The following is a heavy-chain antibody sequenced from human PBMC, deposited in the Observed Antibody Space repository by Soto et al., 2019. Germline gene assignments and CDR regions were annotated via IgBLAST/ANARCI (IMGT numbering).Heavy chain of an antibody. CDR2: IYDSGTA. D-gene: IGHD4-17*01. CDR1: GGSISSYY. V-gene: IGHV4-59*08. Sequence: SETLSLTCTVSGGSISSYYWSWIRQPPGKGLEWIGHIYDSGTANYNPSLKSRVTISVDTSKNQFSLKLSSVTAADTAVYYCARAHYGDYGYGMDVWGQGTTVTVSS. CDR3: ARAHYGDYGYGMDV. J-gene: IGHJ6*02.